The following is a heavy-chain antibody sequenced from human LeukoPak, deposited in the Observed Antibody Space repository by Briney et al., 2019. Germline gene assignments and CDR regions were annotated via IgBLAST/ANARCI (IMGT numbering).Heavy chain of an antibody. J-gene: IGHJ6*02. Sequence: GGSLRLSCAASGFTFSTYSMNWVRQAPGKGLEWVSSISSSSDIYYADSMKGRFTISRDNAKSSLYLQMNSLRAEDTAVYYCARFGELFTDDFYYGMDVWGQGTTVTVSS. V-gene: IGHV3-21*01. CDR2: ISSSSDI. D-gene: IGHD3-10*01. CDR1: GFTFSTYS. CDR3: ARFGELFTDDFYYGMDV.